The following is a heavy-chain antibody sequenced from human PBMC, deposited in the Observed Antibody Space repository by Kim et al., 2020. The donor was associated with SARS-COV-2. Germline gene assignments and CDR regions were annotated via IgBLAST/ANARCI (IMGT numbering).Heavy chain of an antibody. V-gene: IGHV1-18*04. Sequence: ASVKVSCKTSGYSFTNYGINWARQAPGQGLEWMGWISVYNGNTDYAQKVKGRVTMTTDTSTATAYMELRSLRSDDTAVYYCARVMQETYFYGSGSLFYWGQGTLVTVSS. D-gene: IGHD3-10*01. J-gene: IGHJ4*02. CDR3: ARVMQETYFYGSGSLFY. CDR2: ISVYNGNT. CDR1: GYSFTNYG.